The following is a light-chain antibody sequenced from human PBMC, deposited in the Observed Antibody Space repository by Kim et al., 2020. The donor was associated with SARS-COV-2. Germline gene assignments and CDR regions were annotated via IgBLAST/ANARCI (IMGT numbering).Light chain of an antibody. Sequence: ASVGDRVTITCRASQDISNYLAWYQQKPGKVPKLLIYSASTLQSGVPSRFSGGGSGTDFTLTISSLQPDDVATYYCQKYRSAPWTFGPGTKVDIK. CDR1: QDISNY. J-gene: IGKJ1*01. V-gene: IGKV1-27*01. CDR2: SAS. CDR3: QKYRSAPWT.